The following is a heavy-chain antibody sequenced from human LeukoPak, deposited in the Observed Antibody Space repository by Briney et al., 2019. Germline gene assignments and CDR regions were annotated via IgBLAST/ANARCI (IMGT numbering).Heavy chain of an antibody. Sequence: SETLSLTCTVSSGSISGHYWSWIRQPPGGGLEWIGNIYYSGSTNYNPSLESRVTISVDTSKNQFSLKLSSVTAADTAVYYCARHSSGWYYVDYWGQGTLVTVSS. CDR1: SGSISGHY. D-gene: IGHD6-19*01. J-gene: IGHJ4*02. CDR2: IYYSGST. V-gene: IGHV4-59*11. CDR3: ARHSSGWYYVDY.